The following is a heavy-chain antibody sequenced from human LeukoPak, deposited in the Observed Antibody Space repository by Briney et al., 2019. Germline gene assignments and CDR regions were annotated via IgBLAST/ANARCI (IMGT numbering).Heavy chain of an antibody. J-gene: IGHJ4*02. CDR2: INPNNGGT. D-gene: IGHD4-17*01. CDR3: ASRSDTVTTPHY. CDR1: GYTFTGYY. V-gene: IGHV1-2*02. Sequence: ASVKVSCKASGYTFTGYYLHWVRQAPGQGLEWMGWINPNNGGTNYAQRFQGRVTMTRDTSIRTAYMELSRLRSDDTAIYYCASRSDTVTTPHYWGQGTLVTVSS.